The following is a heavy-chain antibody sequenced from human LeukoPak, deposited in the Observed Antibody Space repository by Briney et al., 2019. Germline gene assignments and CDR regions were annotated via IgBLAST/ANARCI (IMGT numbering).Heavy chain of an antibody. Sequence: KPGGSLRLSCAASGFTFSSYSMNWVRQAPGKGLEWVSSISSSSSYIYYADSVKGRFTISRDNAKNSLYLQMNSLRAEDTAVYYCAREDYSQNWFDPWGQGTLVTVSS. J-gene: IGHJ5*02. V-gene: IGHV3-21*06. CDR1: GFTFSSYS. D-gene: IGHD4-11*01. CDR2: ISSSSSYI. CDR3: AREDYSQNWFDP.